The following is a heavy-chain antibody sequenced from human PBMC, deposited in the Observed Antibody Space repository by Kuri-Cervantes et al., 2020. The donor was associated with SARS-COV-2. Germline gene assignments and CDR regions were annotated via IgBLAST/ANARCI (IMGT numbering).Heavy chain of an antibody. CDR1: GDSISSTY. V-gene: IGHV4-59*08. Sequence: GSLRLSCDVSGDSISSTYWSWIRQPPGRGLEWIGFVHYSGSTNYNPSLKSRVTISADTSKNQFSLNLSSVTAADTAVYYCARGIAVAGAKYFNYWGQGTLVTVSS. J-gene: IGHJ4*02. CDR3: ARGIAVAGAKYFNY. D-gene: IGHD6-19*01. CDR2: VHYSGST.